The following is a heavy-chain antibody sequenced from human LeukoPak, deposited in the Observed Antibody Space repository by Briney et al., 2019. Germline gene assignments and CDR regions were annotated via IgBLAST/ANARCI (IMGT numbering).Heavy chain of an antibody. CDR1: GGSVSSGSYY. D-gene: IGHD3-9*01. V-gene: IGHV4-61*01. CDR3: ARGVNYDILTGYPTPFDY. J-gene: IGHJ4*02. Sequence: PSETPSLTCTVSGGSVSSGSYYWSWIRQPPGKGLEWIGYIYYSGSTNYNPSLKSRVTISVDTSKNQFSLKLSSVTAADTAVYYCARGVNYDILTGYPTPFDYWGQGTLVTVSS. CDR2: IYYSGST.